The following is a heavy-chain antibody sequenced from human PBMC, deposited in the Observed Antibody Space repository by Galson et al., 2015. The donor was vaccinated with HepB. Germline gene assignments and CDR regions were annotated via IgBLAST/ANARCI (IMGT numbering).Heavy chain of an antibody. CDR1: GFTFSSYG. V-gene: IGHV3-30*18. D-gene: IGHD2-2*01. Sequence: SPRLSGAASGFTFSSYGIHWVRLAPGKGLEWVAVISYDGSNTYYGDSVKGRFTISRDNSKNTLYLQMNSLRAEDTAVYYCAKSGTTPEGDIVVVPAAPDVWGQGTTVTVSS. CDR3: AKSGTTPEGDIVVVPAAPDV. CDR2: ISYDGSNT. J-gene: IGHJ6*02.